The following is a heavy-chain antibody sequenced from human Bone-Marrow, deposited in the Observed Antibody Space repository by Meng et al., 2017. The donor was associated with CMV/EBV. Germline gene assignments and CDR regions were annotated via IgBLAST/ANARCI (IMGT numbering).Heavy chain of an antibody. CDR2: IYHSGST. D-gene: IGHD3-3*01. V-gene: IGHV4-4*02. Sequence: SETLSLTCAVSGGSISSSNWWSWVRQPPGKGLEWIGEIYHSGSTNYNPSLKSRVTISVDKSKNQFSLKLSSVTAADTAVYYCARGPAYYDFWSGSRGSHFDYWGQGTLVTVSS. J-gene: IGHJ4*02. CDR3: ARGPAYYDFWSGSRGSHFDY. CDR1: GGSISSSNW.